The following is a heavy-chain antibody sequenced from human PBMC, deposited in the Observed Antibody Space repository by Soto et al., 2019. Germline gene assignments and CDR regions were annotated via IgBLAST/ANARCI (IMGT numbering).Heavy chain of an antibody. Sequence: QVQLQESGPRLVKPSETLSLTCTVSGVSISSYYWSWIRQPAGKGLEWIGRIYTSGSTNYNPSLKSPVTMSVDMSKNQLSLKLSSVTAADTAVYFCARDLPLWFGELSTWFDPWGQGTLVTVSS. CDR3: ARDLPLWFGELSTWFDP. D-gene: IGHD3-10*01. CDR1: GVSISSYY. V-gene: IGHV4-4*07. J-gene: IGHJ5*02. CDR2: IYTSGST.